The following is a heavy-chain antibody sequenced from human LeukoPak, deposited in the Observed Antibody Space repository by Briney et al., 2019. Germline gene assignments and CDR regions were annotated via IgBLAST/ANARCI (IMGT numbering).Heavy chain of an antibody. V-gene: IGHV4-34*01. J-gene: IGHJ6*02. CDR2: IDHSGST. Sequence: SETLSLTCAVYGGPFSGYYWSWIRQPPGKGLEWIGEIDHSGSTNYNPSLKSRVTISVDTSKNQFPLKLSSVTAADTAVYYCARGQSIAAAGTLYYYGMDVWGQGTTVTVSS. CDR1: GGPFSGYY. D-gene: IGHD6-13*01. CDR3: ARGQSIAAAGTLYYYGMDV.